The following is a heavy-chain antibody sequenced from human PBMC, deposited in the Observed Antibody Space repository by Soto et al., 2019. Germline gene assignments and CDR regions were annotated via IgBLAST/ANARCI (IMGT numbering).Heavy chain of an antibody. J-gene: IGHJ5*02. CDR1: GGTFSSYA. V-gene: IGHV1-69*13. CDR3: ARPYCSGGSCYDRWFDP. Sequence: ASVKVSCKASGGTFSSYAISWVRQAPGQGLEWMGGIIPIFGTANYAQKFQGRVTITADESTSTAYMELSSLRSEDTAVYYCARPYCSGGSCYDRWFDPWGQGTLVTVSS. D-gene: IGHD2-15*01. CDR2: IIPIFGTA.